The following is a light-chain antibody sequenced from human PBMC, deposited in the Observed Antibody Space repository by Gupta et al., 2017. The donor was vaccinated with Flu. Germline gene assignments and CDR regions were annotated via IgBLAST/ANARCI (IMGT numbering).Light chain of an antibody. J-gene: IGKJ4*02. CDR2: AAS. Sequence: GDRVTITWRASQDISNPVAWYQQKPGEVPSLLLYAASTLHSGVPSSFSGSGSGTDFTLTISSLQPEDVASYYCQKFNGAPLTFGGGTKVEIK. CDR1: QDISNP. V-gene: IGKV1-27*01. CDR3: QKFNGAPLT.